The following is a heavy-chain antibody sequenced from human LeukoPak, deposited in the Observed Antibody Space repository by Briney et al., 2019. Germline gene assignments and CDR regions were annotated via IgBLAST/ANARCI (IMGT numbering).Heavy chain of an antibody. CDR1: GFTLSSYE. Sequence: SGGSLRLSCIASGFTLSSYEMSWIRQAPGKGLEWVSYISSSGRTMHYADSVKGRFTISRDNAKNSLYLQMNSLRAEDTAVYYCARAERSSVVDYFDYWGQGTLVTVSS. CDR2: ISSSGRTM. D-gene: IGHD2-15*01. J-gene: IGHJ4*02. V-gene: IGHV3-48*03. CDR3: ARAERSSVVDYFDY.